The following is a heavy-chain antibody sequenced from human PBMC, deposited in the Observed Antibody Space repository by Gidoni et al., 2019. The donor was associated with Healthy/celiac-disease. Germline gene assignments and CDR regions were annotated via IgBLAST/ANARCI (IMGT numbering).Heavy chain of an antibody. CDR3: AREGEIVVVTVDAFDI. V-gene: IGHV3-11*01. CDR1: GFTFRDYY. D-gene: IGHD3-22*01. J-gene: IGHJ3*02. Sequence: QVQLVESGGGLVKPGGSLRLSCAASGFTFRDYYMCWIRQGPGKGLEWVSYISSSGSTIYYADSVKGRLTISRDNAKNSLYLQMNSLRAEDTAVYYCAREGEIVVVTVDAFDIWGQGTMVTVSS. CDR2: ISSSGSTI.